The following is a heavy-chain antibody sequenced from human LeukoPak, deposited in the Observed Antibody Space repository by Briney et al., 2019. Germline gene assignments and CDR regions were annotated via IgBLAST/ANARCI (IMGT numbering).Heavy chain of an antibody. J-gene: IGHJ4*02. V-gene: IGHV3-66*02. CDR1: GFTVNSKY. D-gene: IGHD3-3*01. CDR3: AANYDFWSGYPPD. CDR2: LYSSGTT. Sequence: GGSLRLSCAVSGFTVNSKYMNWVRQAPGKGLEWVSILYSSGTTYYADSVKGRFTISRDNPKNTLYLQMNSMRAEDTAVYYCAANYDFWSGYPPDWGQGTLVTVSS.